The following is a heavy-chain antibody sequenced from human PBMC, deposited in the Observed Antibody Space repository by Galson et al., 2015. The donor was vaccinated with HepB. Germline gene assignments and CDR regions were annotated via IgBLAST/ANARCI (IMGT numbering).Heavy chain of an antibody. V-gene: IGHV4-31*11. J-gene: IGHJ4*02. CDR1: GGSISSGGYY. CDR2: IYYSGST. D-gene: IGHD3-22*01. Sequence: TLSLTCAVSGGSISSGGYYWSWIRQPPGKGLEWIGYIYYSGSTYYNPSLKSRVTISVDTSKNQFSLKLSSVTAADTAVYYCARGGYYDSSGYINWGQGTLVTVSS. CDR3: ARGGYYDSSGYIN.